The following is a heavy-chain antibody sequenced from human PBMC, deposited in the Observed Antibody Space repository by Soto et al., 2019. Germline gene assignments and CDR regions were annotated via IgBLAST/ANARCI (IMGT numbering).Heavy chain of an antibody. CDR2: INSDGSST. CDR1: GFTFSSYW. D-gene: IGHD3-9*01. Sequence: EVQLVESGGGLVQPGGSLRLSCAASGFTFSSYWMHWVRQAPGKGLVWVSRINSDGSSTSYADSVKGRFTISRDNAKNTLYLQMNSLRAEDTAVYYCASASNYYDILTGPNAFDIWGQGTMVTVSS. CDR3: ASASNYYDILTGPNAFDI. V-gene: IGHV3-74*01. J-gene: IGHJ3*02.